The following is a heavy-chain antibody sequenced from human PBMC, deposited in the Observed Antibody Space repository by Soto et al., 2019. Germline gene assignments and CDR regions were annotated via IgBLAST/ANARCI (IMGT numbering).Heavy chain of an antibody. Sequence: GGSLRLSCAASGFTFSSYWMSWVRQAPGKGLEWVANIKQDGSEKYYVDSVKGRFTNSRDKAKNSLYLQMNSLRAEDTAVYYCARVFYSSGFDYWGQGTMVTVSS. V-gene: IGHV3-7*01. CDR2: IKQDGSEK. CDR1: GFTFSSYW. D-gene: IGHD6-19*01. J-gene: IGHJ4*02. CDR3: ARVFYSSGFDY.